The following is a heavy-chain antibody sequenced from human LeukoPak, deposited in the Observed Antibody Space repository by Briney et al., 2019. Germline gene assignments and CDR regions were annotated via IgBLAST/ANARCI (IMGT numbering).Heavy chain of an antibody. Sequence: GGSLRLSCAASGFTFSSYGMHWVRQAPGKGLEWVAVIWYDGSNKYYADSVKGRLTISRDNSKNTLYLQMNSLRAEDTAVYYCARVVYSSGWYTPGDYWGQGTLVTVSS. CDR3: ARVVYSSGWYTPGDY. J-gene: IGHJ4*02. V-gene: IGHV3-33*01. CDR2: IWYDGSNK. CDR1: GFTFSSYG. D-gene: IGHD6-19*01.